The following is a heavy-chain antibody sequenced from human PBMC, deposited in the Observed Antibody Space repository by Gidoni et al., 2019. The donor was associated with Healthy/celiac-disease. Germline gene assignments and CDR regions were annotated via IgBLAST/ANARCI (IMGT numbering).Heavy chain of an antibody. V-gene: IGHV4-39*01. CDR2: IYYSGST. D-gene: IGHD6-19*01. J-gene: IGHJ4*02. CDR1: CGSISSSSYY. Sequence: QLQLQESGPGLVKPSETLSLTCPVSCGSISSSSYYWGWIRQPPGKGLEWIGSIYYSGSTYYNPSLKSRVTISVDTSKNQFSLKLSSVTAADTAVYYCARTGLGIAVADWGQGTLVTVSS. CDR3: ARTGLGIAVAD.